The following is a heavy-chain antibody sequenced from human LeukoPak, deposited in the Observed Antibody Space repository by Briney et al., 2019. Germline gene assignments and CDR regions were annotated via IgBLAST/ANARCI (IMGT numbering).Heavy chain of an antibody. CDR1: GFTFRSYW. CDR3: AREYRNYDFWSGHYYYYGMDV. J-gene: IGHJ6*02. Sequence: HPGGSLRLSCAASGFTFRSYWMSWVRQAPGKGLEWVANIKQDGSEKYYVDSVKGRFTISRDNAKNSLYLQMNSLRAEDTAVYYCAREYRNYDFWSGHYYYYGMDVWGQGTTVTVSS. D-gene: IGHD3-3*01. CDR2: IKQDGSEK. V-gene: IGHV3-7*03.